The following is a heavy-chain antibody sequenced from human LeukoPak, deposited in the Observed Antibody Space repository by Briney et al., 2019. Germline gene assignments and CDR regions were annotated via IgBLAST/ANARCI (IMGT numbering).Heavy chain of an antibody. CDR3: AKELDSSGYFDY. CDR2: ISGSGGST. Sequence: GGSLRLSCAASGFTFSNYDMSWVRQAPGKGLEWVSGISGSGGSTYHADSVKGRFTISRDNSKDTLYPQMNSLRAEDTAVYYCAKELDSSGYFDYWGQGTLVTVSS. J-gene: IGHJ4*02. CDR1: GFTFSNYD. D-gene: IGHD3-22*01. V-gene: IGHV3-23*01.